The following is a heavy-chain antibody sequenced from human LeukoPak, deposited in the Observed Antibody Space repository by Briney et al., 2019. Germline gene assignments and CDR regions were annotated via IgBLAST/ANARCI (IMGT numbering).Heavy chain of an antibody. J-gene: IGHJ5*02. Sequence: SETLSLTCTVSGASISSYYWSWIRQPPGRGLEWFGSMHYSGGSTNYNPFLKSRVTMSVDTSKNEFSLKLSSGTAADTAVYYCARRRVEMAAITEANWLDTWGQGTLVTVSS. V-gene: IGHV4-59*08. CDR1: GASISSYY. D-gene: IGHD5-24*01. CDR3: ARRRVEMAAITEANWLDT. CDR2: MHYSGGST.